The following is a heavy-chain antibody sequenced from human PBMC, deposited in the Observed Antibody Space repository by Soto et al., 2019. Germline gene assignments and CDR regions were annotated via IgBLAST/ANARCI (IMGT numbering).Heavy chain of an antibody. Sequence: SETLSLTCTVSGCSISSYYWSWIRQPPGKGLEWIGYIYYSGSTNYNPSLKSRVTISVDTSKNQFSLKLSSVTAADTAVYYCARVSGGYSYGYNWFEPWGQGTLVTVSS. CDR1: GCSISSYY. J-gene: IGHJ5*02. CDR2: IYYSGST. D-gene: IGHD5-18*01. V-gene: IGHV4-59*01. CDR3: ARVSGGYSYGYNWFEP.